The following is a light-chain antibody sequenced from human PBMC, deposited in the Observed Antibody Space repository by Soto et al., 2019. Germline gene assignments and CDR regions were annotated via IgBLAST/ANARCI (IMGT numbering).Light chain of an antibody. Sequence: QSPLTQPASVAVSPGPSITISCTGTSGDVGAYIFVSWYQQYPGKAPKLMIYDITKRPSGVSNRFPGSKAGNTASLTISGLQAEDEADYYCVSFTTSKSYVFGTGTKVTVL. CDR1: SGDVGAYIF. CDR2: DIT. J-gene: IGLJ1*01. CDR3: VSFTTSKSYV. V-gene: IGLV2-14*01.